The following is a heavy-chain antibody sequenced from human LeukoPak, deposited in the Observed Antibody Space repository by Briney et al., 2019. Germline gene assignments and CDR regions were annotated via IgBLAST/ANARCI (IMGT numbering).Heavy chain of an antibody. Sequence: SQTLSLTCTVSGGSISSGDYYWSWIRQPPGKGLEWIGYIYYSGSTYYNPSLKSRLTISVDTSKNQFSLKLSSVTAADTAVYYCARKRRDGYNLGYFDYWGQGTLVTVFS. J-gene: IGHJ4*01. CDR2: IYYSGST. CDR1: GGSISSGDYY. D-gene: IGHD5-24*01. V-gene: IGHV4-30-4*08. CDR3: ARKRRDGYNLGYFDY.